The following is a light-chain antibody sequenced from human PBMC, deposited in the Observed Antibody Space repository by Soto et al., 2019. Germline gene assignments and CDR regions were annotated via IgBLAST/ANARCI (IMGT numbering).Light chain of an antibody. Sequence: EIVLTQSPATLSLSPGERATLSCRASQSVSRYLAWYQQKPGQTPRLLIYDASNRATGIPARFSGSGSGTDFTLTISSLEPEDFAVYYCQQRSHWPRTFGQGTKLEIK. J-gene: IGKJ2*01. CDR1: QSVSRY. CDR3: QQRSHWPRT. V-gene: IGKV3-11*01. CDR2: DAS.